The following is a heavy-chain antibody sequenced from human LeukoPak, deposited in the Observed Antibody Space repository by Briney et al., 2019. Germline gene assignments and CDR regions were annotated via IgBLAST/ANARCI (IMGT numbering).Heavy chain of an antibody. CDR2: ISYDGSNK. D-gene: IGHD3-22*01. Sequence: GGSLRLSCAASGFTFSSYAMHWVRQAPGKGLEWVAVISYDGSNKYYADSVKGRFTISRDNSKNTLYLQMNSLRAEDTAVYYCAKGGLEPGHLYYYDSSGYPNRGAFDIWGQGTMVTVSS. J-gene: IGHJ3*02. CDR1: GFTFSSYA. V-gene: IGHV3-30-3*01. CDR3: AKGGLEPGHLYYYDSSGYPNRGAFDI.